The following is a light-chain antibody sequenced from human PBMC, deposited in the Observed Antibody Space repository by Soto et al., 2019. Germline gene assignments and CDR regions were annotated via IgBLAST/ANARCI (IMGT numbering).Light chain of an antibody. Sequence: DIQMTQSPSSLSASVGDRVTITCQASQDISKYLNWYQQKPGKAPNVLIYDASNLEPGVPSRFTGSGSGTDFTFTINSLQPEDSATYYCQQYDILPYTFGQGTKLEIK. CDR3: QQYDILPYT. CDR2: DAS. J-gene: IGKJ2*01. V-gene: IGKV1-33*01. CDR1: QDISKY.